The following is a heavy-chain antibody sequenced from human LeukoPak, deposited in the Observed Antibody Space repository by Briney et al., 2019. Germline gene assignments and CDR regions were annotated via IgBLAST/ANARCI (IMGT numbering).Heavy chain of an antibody. V-gene: IGHV3-23*01. D-gene: IGHD3-22*01. CDR1: GFTFSNYA. J-gene: IGHJ4*02. CDR3: AKDNYYDSSGFDY. CDR2: ISGSGGST. Sequence: GGSPRLSCAASGFTFSNYAMSWVRQAPGKGLEWVSAISGSGGSTYYADSVKGRFTISRDNSKNTLYLQMNSLRAEDTAVYYCAKDNYYDSSGFDYWGQGTLVTVSS.